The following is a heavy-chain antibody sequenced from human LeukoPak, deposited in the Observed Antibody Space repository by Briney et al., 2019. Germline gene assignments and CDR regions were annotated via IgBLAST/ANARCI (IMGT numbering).Heavy chain of an antibody. CDR1: GGSISSYY. D-gene: IGHD3-22*01. V-gene: IGHV4-59*01. J-gene: IGHJ5*02. CDR3: ARDATYDSSGSWFDP. CDR2: IYFSGST. Sequence: PSETLSLTYTVSGGSISSYYWSWIRQPPGKGLEWIGYIYFSGSTNYNPSLKSRVTISIDTSKNQFSLKLSSVTAADTAVYYCARDATYDSSGSWFDPWGQGTLVTVSS.